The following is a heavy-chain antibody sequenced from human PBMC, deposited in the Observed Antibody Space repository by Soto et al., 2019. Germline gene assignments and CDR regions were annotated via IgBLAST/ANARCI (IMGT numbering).Heavy chain of an antibody. V-gene: IGHV3-7*05. CDR1: GFTFSSFS. Sequence: GGSLRLSCAASGFTFSSFSMGWVRQAPGKGLEWVAYIKPDGSEKYYVDSVKGRFTISRDNAKNSLYLQMNSLRAEDTAVYYCARRYPYYYDSLDIWGQGTMVTVSS. J-gene: IGHJ3*02. CDR3: ARRYPYYYDSLDI. D-gene: IGHD3-22*01. CDR2: IKPDGSEK.